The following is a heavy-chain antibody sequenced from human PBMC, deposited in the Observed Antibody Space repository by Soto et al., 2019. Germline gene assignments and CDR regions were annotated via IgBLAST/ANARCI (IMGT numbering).Heavy chain of an antibody. V-gene: IGHV4-30-4*01. D-gene: IGHD3-22*01. Sequence: PSETLSLTCTVSGGSISSGDYYWSWIRQPPGKGLEWIGYIYYSGSTYYNPALKSRVTISVDTSKNQFSLKLSSVTAADTAVYYCAREVYYYDSSGYYPNDYYYGMDVWGQGTTVTVYS. CDR1: GGSISSGDYY. J-gene: IGHJ6*02. CDR3: AREVYYYDSSGYYPNDYYYGMDV. CDR2: IYYSGST.